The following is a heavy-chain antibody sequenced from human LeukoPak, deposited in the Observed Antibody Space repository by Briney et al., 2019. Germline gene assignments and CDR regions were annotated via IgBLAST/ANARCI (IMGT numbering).Heavy chain of an antibody. Sequence: ASVKVSCKASGYTFTGYYMHWVRQAPGQGLEWMGWINPNSGGTNYAQKFQGGVTMTRDTSISTAYMELSRLRSDDTAVYYCARVGWELLVSHAFDTWGQGTMVTVSS. D-gene: IGHD1-26*01. J-gene: IGHJ3*02. CDR3: ARVGWELLVSHAFDT. CDR1: GYTFTGYY. CDR2: INPNSGGT. V-gene: IGHV1-2*02.